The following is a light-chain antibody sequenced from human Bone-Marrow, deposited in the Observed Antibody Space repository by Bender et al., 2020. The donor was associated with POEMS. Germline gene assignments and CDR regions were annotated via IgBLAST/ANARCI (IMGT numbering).Light chain of an antibody. V-gene: IGLV2-11*01. CDR3: CALPGVGF. Sequence: QSALTQPRSVSGSPGQSVTFSCTGTSSDVGGSNSVSWYQHHPGQAPKVMIYEVTKRPSGVPDRFSGSRSGNTASLTISELQAEDEAHYYCCALPGVGFFGGVTTVTVL. J-gene: IGLJ1*01. CDR1: SSDVGGSNS. CDR2: EVT.